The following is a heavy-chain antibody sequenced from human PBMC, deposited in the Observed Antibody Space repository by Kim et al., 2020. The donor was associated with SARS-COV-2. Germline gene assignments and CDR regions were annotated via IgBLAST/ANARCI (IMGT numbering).Heavy chain of an antibody. CDR2: ISSSSSYI. D-gene: IGHD6-13*01. CDR1: GFTFSSYS. V-gene: IGHV3-21*01. CDR3: ARDLLHPYVIAAAGRGFDY. J-gene: IGHJ4*02. Sequence: GGSLRLSCAASGFTFSSYSMNWVRQAPGKGLEWVSSISSSSSYIYYADSVKGRFTISRDNAKNSLYLQMNSLRAEDTAVYYCARDLLHPYVIAAAGRGFDYWGQGTLVTVSS.